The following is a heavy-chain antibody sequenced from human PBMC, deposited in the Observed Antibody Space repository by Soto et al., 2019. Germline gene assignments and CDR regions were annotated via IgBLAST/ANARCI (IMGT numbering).Heavy chain of an antibody. CDR3: ARTYYDILTGYYVRYFDY. Sequence: SETLSLTCTFSGFSIISYYWSWIRQPPGKGLEWIGYIYYSGSTNYNPSLKSRVTISVDTSKNQFSLKLSSVTAADTAVYYCARTYYDILTGYYVRYFDYWGQGTLVTVSS. CDR1: GFSIISYY. CDR2: IYYSGST. J-gene: IGHJ4*02. D-gene: IGHD3-9*01. V-gene: IGHV4-59*01.